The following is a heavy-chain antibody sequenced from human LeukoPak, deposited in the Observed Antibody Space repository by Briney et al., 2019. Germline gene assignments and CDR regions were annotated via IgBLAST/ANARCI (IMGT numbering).Heavy chain of an antibody. Sequence: SETLSLTCTVSGGSISSYYWSWIRQPPGKGLEWIGYIYYSGSSNYNPSLKSRVIISADTSKNQFSLSLSSVTAADTAVYYCARRGSSWPFDYWGQGTLVTVSS. V-gene: IGHV4-59*01. D-gene: IGHD6-13*01. J-gene: IGHJ4*02. CDR2: IYYSGSS. CDR1: GGSISSYY. CDR3: ARRGSSWPFDY.